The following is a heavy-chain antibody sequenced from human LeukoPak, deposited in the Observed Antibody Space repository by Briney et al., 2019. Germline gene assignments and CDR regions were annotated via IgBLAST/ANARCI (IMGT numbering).Heavy chain of an antibody. J-gene: IGHJ4*02. CDR2: HSHSGSA. Sequence: NPSETLSLTCTVSGASINSDTYYWGWIRQPPGKGLEWIGTHSHSGSAYYNPSLRSRITMSLDTSENQLSLKLYSVTAADTAIYYARYQTGTMFAVWGQGTLVTISS. CDR3: RYQTGTMFAV. CDR1: GASINSDTYY. V-gene: IGHV4-39*07. D-gene: IGHD1/OR15-1a*01.